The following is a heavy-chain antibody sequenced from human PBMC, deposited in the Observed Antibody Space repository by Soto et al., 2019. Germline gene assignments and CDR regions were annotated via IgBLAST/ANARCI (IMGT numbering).Heavy chain of an antibody. Sequence: QVQLQESGPGLVKPSETLSLTCTVSGGSISRYYWSWIRQPPGKGLEWIGYMYNTGSTVYNPPFKSRVPISVVTSKTQSTLKLNSVTVADTAVYYIASDLWGYCGTDCYPLDVRGQGTTVTVSS. CDR2: MYNTGST. V-gene: IGHV4-59*01. CDR3: ASDLWGYCGTDCYPLDV. D-gene: IGHD2-21*02. J-gene: IGHJ6*02. CDR1: GGSISRYY.